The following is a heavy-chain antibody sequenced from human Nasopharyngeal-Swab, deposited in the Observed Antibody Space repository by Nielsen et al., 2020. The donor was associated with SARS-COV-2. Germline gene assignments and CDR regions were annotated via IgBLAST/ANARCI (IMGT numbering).Heavy chain of an antibody. CDR2: IKSKTDGGTT. J-gene: IGHJ4*02. D-gene: IGHD1-26*01. V-gene: IGHV3-15*01. CDR1: GFTFSNAC. CDR3: TTDYYGSYYFDY. Sequence: GGSLRLSCAASGFTFSNACMSWVRQAPGKGLEWVGRIKSKTDGGTTDYAAPVKGRLTISRDDSNNTLYLQMNSQKTEDTAVYYCTTDYYGSYYFDYWGQGTLVTVSS.